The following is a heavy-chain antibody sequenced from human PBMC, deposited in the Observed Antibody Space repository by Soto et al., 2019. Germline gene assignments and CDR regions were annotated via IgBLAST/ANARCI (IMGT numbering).Heavy chain of an antibody. D-gene: IGHD6-13*01. Sequence: GGSLRLSCAASGFTFSSYAMSWVRQAPGKGLEWVPAISGSGGSTYYADSVKGRFTISRDNSKNTLYLQMNSLRAEDTAVYYCAKDPFLISAGNWFDPWGQGTLVTVSS. CDR3: AKDPFLISAGNWFDP. CDR2: ISGSGGST. J-gene: IGHJ5*02. V-gene: IGHV3-23*01. CDR1: GFTFSSYA.